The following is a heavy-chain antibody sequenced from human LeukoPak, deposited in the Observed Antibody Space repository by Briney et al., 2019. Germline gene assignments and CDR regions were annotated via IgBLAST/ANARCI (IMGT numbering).Heavy chain of an antibody. J-gene: IGHJ4*02. Sequence: ASVKVSCKASGYTFTSYGISWVRQAPGQGLEWMGWISAYNGNTNYAQKLQGRVTVTTDTSTSTAYMELRSLRSDDTAVYYCARSNNDGDYLGVGFDYWGQGTLVTVSS. CDR2: ISAYNGNT. CDR1: GYTFTSYG. V-gene: IGHV1-18*01. D-gene: IGHD4-17*01. CDR3: ARSNNDGDYLGVGFDY.